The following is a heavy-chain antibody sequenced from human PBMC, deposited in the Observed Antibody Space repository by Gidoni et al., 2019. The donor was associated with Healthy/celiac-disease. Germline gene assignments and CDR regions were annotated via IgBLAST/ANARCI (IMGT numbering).Heavy chain of an antibody. CDR2: IYYSGST. Sequence: QLQLQESGPGLVKPSETLSLTCTVSGGSLSSSSYYWCWIRQPPGKGLEWIGSIYYSGSTYYNPSLKSRVTISVETSKNQFSLKLSSVNAADTAVYDCARHYDIYGWFDPWGQGTLVTVSS. D-gene: IGHD3-9*01. V-gene: IGHV4-39*01. CDR3: ARHYDIYGWFDP. J-gene: IGHJ5*02. CDR1: GGSLSSSSYY.